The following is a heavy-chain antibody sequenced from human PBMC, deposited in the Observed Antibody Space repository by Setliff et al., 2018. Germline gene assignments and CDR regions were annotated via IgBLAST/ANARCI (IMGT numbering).Heavy chain of an antibody. CDR2: IFSGGST. J-gene: IGHJ3*01. CDR3: ARDDYDSGGYYYGSFDV. V-gene: IGHV4-61*02. Sequence: ASETLSLTCSVSGGSISGGGYYWNWIRQPAGKGLEWIGRIFSGGSTTHYNPSLKSRLSMSIDTSKSQFSLRLRSVTAADTAVYYCARDDYDSGGYYYGSFDVWGQGTLVTVSS. D-gene: IGHD3-22*01. CDR1: GGSISGGGYY.